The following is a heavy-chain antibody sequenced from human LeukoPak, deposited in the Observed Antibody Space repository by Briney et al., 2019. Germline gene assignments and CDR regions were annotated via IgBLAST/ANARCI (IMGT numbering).Heavy chain of an antibody. V-gene: IGHV3-30-3*01. Sequence: GGSLRLSCAASGFTFSSYAMHWVRQAPGKGLEWVAVISYDGSNKHYADSVKGRFTISRDNSKNTLYLQMNSLRAEDTAVYCCARDPGYSFYRYYYYGIDVWGQGTTVTVSS. CDR2: ISYDGSNK. D-gene: IGHD5-18*01. CDR1: GFTFSSYA. CDR3: ARDPGYSFYRYYYYGIDV. J-gene: IGHJ6*02.